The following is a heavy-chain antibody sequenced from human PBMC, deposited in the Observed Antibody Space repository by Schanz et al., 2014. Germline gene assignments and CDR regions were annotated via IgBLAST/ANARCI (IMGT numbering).Heavy chain of an antibody. D-gene: IGHD3-10*01. CDR2: ISAYNGHT. J-gene: IGHJ4*02. V-gene: IGHV1-18*01. Sequence: QVQLVQSGAEVKKPGASVKVSCKASGYTFISYGIKWVRQAPGQGLEWMGWISAYNGHTDYAQKLQGRLTMTRDTSTSTVYMELSSLRSEDTAVYYCARGGSMVQEINFAYWGQGSLXTVSS. CDR3: ARGGSMVQEINFAY. CDR1: GYTFISYG.